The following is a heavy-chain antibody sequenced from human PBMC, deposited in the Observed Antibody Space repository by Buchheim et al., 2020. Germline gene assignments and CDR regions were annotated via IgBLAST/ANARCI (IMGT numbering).Heavy chain of an antibody. J-gene: IGHJ4*02. D-gene: IGHD3-22*01. CDR2: IYHSGST. CDR1: GGSISSGGYS. CDR3: ARDRKDDSSGYYSYYFDY. V-gene: IGHV4-30-2*01. Sequence: QLQLQESGSGLVKPSQTLSLTCAVSGGSISSGGYSWSWIRQPPGKGLEWIGYIYHSGSTYYNPSLKSRVTISEDRSKNQFSLKLSSVTAADTAVYYCARDRKDDSSGYYSYYFDYWGQGTL.